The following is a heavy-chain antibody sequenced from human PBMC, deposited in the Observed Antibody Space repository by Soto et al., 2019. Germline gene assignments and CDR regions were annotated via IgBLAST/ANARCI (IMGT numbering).Heavy chain of an antibody. CDR2: ISGHSVNS. CDR1: GYIFSYHG. Sequence: SVKFSCKTSGYIFSYHGSNLVRHALGQGLEWMGWISGHSVNSNLAQKFQGRVTMSIDTATRTAYMEFRSLRSDDTAVYYCDKRTSGTTWGESDYWGQGKLVKVSS. CDR3: DKRTSGTTWGESDY. J-gene: IGHJ4*02. D-gene: IGHD4-17*01. V-gene: IGHV1-18*04.